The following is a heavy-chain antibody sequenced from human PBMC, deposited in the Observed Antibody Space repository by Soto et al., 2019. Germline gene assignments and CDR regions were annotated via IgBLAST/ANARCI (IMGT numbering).Heavy chain of an antibody. CDR3: ARDSSGSGYYTSYYYYGRDV. CDR2: IYSGGST. V-gene: IGHV3-53*01. D-gene: IGHD3-3*01. CDR1: GFTVSSNY. Sequence: PGGSLRLSCAASGFTVSSNYMSWVRQAPGKGLEWVSVIYSGGSTYYADSVKGRFTISRDNSKNTLYLQMNSLRAEDTAVYYCARDSSGSGYYTSYYYYGRDVWGPGTTVTVS. J-gene: IGHJ6*02.